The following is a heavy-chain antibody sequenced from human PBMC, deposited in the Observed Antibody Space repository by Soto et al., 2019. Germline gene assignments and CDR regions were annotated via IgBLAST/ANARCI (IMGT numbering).Heavy chain of an antibody. J-gene: IGHJ3*02. CDR3: ARGSYYDFWSGYDTGMVCAFDI. Sequence: QVQLQESGPGLVKPSQTLSLTCTVSGGSISSGGYYWSWIRQHPGKGLEWIGYIYSSGSTYYNPSLKRRFTISVDTSKNQFSLKLSSVTAADTALYYCARGSYYDFWSGYDTGMVCAFDIWCKRTMVTVAS. D-gene: IGHD3-3*01. CDR2: IYSSGST. V-gene: IGHV4-31*03. CDR1: GGSISSGGYY.